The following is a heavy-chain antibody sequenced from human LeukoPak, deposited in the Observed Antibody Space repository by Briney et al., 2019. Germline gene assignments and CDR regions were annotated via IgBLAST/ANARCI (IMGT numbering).Heavy chain of an antibody. J-gene: IGHJ6*02. CDR3: VRVIKYCSSTSCYAGWDYYYGMGV. Sequence: PGGSLRLSCSASGFTFSSYAMHWVRQAPGKGLEYVSAISSNGGSTYYADSVKGRFTISRDNSKNTLYLQMSSLRAEDTAVYYCVRVIKYCSSTSCYAGWDYYYGMGVWGQGATVTVSS. V-gene: IGHV3-64D*09. CDR2: ISSNGGST. CDR1: GFTFSSYA. D-gene: IGHD2-2*01.